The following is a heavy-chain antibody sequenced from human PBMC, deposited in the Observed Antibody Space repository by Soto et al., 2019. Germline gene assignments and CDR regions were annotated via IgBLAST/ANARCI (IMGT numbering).Heavy chain of an antibody. D-gene: IGHD6-6*01. CDR1: SGSLIGYY. CDR2: ISPSGTT. CDR3: ARAPKVSGSAQTRPDF. J-gene: IGHJ4*02. Sequence: PSATLSRTGSFYSGSLIGYYWSWIRQAPGKGLEWIGEISPSGTTNYSPSLKSRVSISVDTSKNQFSLNLTSLTAADTAVYYCARAPKVSGSAQTRPDFWGQGSLVTVSS. V-gene: IGHV4-34*01.